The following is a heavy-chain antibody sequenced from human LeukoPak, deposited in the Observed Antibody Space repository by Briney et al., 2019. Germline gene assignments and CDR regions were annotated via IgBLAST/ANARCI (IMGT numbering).Heavy chain of an antibody. J-gene: IGHJ6*03. CDR3: ARDATPYDFWSGYPNYYYYYYMDV. CDR2: ISSSNSTI. Sequence: GSLRLSCAASGFTFSTYSMNWVRQAPGKGLEWISYISSSNSTIYYADSVKGRFTISRDNAKNSLYLQMNSLRAEDTAVYYCARDATPYDFWSGYPNYYYYYYMDVWGKGTTVTVSS. CDR1: GFTFSTYS. V-gene: IGHV3-48*01. D-gene: IGHD3-3*01.